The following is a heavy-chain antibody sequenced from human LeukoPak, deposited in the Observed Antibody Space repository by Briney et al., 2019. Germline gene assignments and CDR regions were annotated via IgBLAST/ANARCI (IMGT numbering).Heavy chain of an antibody. CDR3: ARVTSGSTFDY. D-gene: IGHD1-26*01. V-gene: IGHV3-23*01. Sequence: GGSLRLSCAASGFTFSSYAMSWVRQTPGMGLEWVSSITGSGGSTYYADSVKGRFTISRDSSKNTLYLQMNSLRAEDTAVYYCARVTSGSTFDYWGQGTLVTVSS. CDR2: ITGSGGST. J-gene: IGHJ4*02. CDR1: GFTFSSYA.